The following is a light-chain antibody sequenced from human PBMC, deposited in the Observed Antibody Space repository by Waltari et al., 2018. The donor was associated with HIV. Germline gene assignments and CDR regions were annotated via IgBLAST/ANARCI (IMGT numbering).Light chain of an antibody. Sequence: QSVLTQPPSVSGAPGQRVTISCTGRSPTIGAGYDVNWYQQLPGTAPKLLIYGNSNRPSGVPDRFSGSKSGTSASLAITGLQAEDEADYYCQSYDSSLSARYVFGTGTKVTVL. CDR1: SPTIGAGYD. J-gene: IGLJ1*01. CDR3: QSYDSSLSARYV. V-gene: IGLV1-40*01. CDR2: GNS.